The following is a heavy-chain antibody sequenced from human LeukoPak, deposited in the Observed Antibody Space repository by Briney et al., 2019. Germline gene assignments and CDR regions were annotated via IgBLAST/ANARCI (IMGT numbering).Heavy chain of an antibody. CDR3: ARVGPWVNPDYYYYYMDV. D-gene: IGHD1-14*01. Sequence: GGSLRLSCAASGFTFSSYEMNWVRQAPGKGLEWVSYISSSGSTIYYADSVKGRFTISRDNAKNSLYLQMNSLRAEDTAVYYCARVGPWVNPDYYYYYMDVWGKGTTVTVS. CDR1: GFTFSSYE. V-gene: IGHV3-48*03. CDR2: ISSSGSTI. J-gene: IGHJ6*03.